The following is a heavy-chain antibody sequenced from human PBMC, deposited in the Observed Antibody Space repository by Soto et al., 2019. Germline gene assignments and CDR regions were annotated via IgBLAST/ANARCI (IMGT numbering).Heavy chain of an antibody. CDR1: GFPFSSNP. CDR2: ISTSSSYI. Sequence: GGSLRLSCAASGFPFSSNPMNWVRQAPGKGLEWVSSISTSSSYIYYADSVKGRFTISRDNAKNSLYLQMNSLRAEDTAVYYCARDPTDFHYFHMYVWGQGTTVTVSS. V-gene: IGHV3-21*01. D-gene: IGHD4-4*01. J-gene: IGHJ6*03. CDR3: ARDPTDFHYFHMYV.